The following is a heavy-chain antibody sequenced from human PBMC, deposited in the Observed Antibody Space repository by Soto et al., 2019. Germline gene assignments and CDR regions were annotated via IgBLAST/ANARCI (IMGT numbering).Heavy chain of an antibody. D-gene: IGHD3-10*01. V-gene: IGHV3-23*01. CDR1: GITFSSYA. CDR2: ISSSGGST. CDR3: AKFGAHYYYGKDV. J-gene: IGHJ6*02. Sequence: EVQLWESGGGLVQPGGSLRLSCADSGITFSSYAMSWVRQAPGKGLEWVSSISSSGGSTNYADSVKGRFTISRDNSKNTLYLQMNSLRAEDTALYYCAKFGAHYYYGKDVWGQGTTVTVFS.